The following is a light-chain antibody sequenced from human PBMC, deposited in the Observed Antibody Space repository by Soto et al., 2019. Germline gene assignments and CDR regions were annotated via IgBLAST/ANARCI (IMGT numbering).Light chain of an antibody. CDR3: QQHNNWPLT. CDR2: GAS. V-gene: IGKV3-15*01. Sequence: EIVMTQSPATLSVSPGERATLSCRASQSVSSNLAWYQQKTGQAPRLLVYGASTRATGIPARFSGSGSGTQFTLTISSLQSEDFEVYYCQQHNNWPLTFGGGTKVEIK. J-gene: IGKJ4*01. CDR1: QSVSSN.